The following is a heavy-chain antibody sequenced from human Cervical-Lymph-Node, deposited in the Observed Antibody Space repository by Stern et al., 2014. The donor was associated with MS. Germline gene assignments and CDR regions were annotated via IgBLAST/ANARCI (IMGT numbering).Heavy chain of an antibody. CDR2: IYYSGCT. J-gene: IGHJ6*02. CDR1: GGSISSYY. V-gene: IGHV4-59*01. D-gene: IGHD3-3*01. CDR3: ARVGNHYDFWSGDGVDV. Sequence: EQLVESGPGLVKPSETLSLTCTVSGGSISSYYWSWIRQPPGKGLEWVGYIYYSGCTNYNPSLKSRVTISVDTSKNQFSLKLSSVTAADTAVYYCARVGNHYDFWSGDGVDVWGQGTTVTVSS.